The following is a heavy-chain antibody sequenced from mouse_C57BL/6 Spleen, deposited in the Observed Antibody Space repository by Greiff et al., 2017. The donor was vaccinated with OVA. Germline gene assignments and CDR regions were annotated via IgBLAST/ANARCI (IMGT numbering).Heavy chain of an antibody. CDR1: GFTFSSYG. J-gene: IGHJ2*01. D-gene: IGHD1-1*02. Sequence: EVNVVESGGDLVKPGGSLKLSCAASGFTFSSYGMSWVRQTPDKRLEWVATISSGGSYTYYPDSVKGRFTISRDNAKNTLYLQMSSLKSEDTAMYYCARRVATHFDYWGQGTTLTVSS. CDR2: ISSGGSYT. V-gene: IGHV5-6*01. CDR3: ARRVATHFDY.